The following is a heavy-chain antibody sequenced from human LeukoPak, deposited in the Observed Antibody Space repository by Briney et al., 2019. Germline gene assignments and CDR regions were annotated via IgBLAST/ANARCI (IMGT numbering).Heavy chain of an antibody. CDR1: GGTFSSYA. V-gene: IGHV1-69*04. Sequence: GASVKVSCKASGGTFSSYAISWVRQAPRQGLEWMGRIIPILGIANYAQKFQGRVTMTRDTSTSTVYMELSSLRSEDTAVYYCASEPHGIRADFYWGQGTLVTVSS. D-gene: IGHD3/OR15-3a*01. CDR3: ASEPHGIRADFY. J-gene: IGHJ4*02. CDR2: IIPILGIA.